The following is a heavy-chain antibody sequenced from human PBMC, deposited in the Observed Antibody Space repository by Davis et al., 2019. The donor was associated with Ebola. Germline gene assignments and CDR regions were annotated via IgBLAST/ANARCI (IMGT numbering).Heavy chain of an antibody. D-gene: IGHD2-15*01. CDR1: GGSISSGDYY. Sequence: PSETLSLTCTVSGGSISSGDYYWSWIRQPPGKGLEWIGYIYYSGSTYYNPSLKSRVTISVDTSKNQFSLKLSSVTAADTAVYYCAREGESGGGSFDYWGQGTLVTVSS. CDR3: AREGESGGGSFDY. CDR2: IYYSGST. V-gene: IGHV4-30-4*08. J-gene: IGHJ4*02.